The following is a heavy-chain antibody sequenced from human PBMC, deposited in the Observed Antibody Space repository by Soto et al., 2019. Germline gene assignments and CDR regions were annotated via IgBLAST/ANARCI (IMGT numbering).Heavy chain of an antibody. CDR1: GYTFTSYD. D-gene: IGHD2-2*01. Sequence: QVQLVQSGAEVKKPGASVKVSCKASGYTFTSYDINWVRQATGQGLEWMGWMNPNSGNTGYAQKFQGRVTMTRNTYXXTANMELSSLRSGDTAVYYCYQLPLPSSYCYGMDVWGQGTTVTVSS. CDR3: YQLPLPSSYCYGMDV. CDR2: MNPNSGNT. V-gene: IGHV1-8*01. J-gene: IGHJ6*02.